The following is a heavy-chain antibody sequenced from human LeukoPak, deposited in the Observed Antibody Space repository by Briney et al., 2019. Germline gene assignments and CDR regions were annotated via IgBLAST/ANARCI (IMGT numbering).Heavy chain of an antibody. CDR2: ISSSGSTI. J-gene: IGHJ4*02. V-gene: IGHV3-11*01. D-gene: IGHD3-3*01. CDR3: AKSFTYYDFWSGDY. Sequence: PGGSLRLSCAASGFTFSDYYMSWIRQAPGKGLEWVSYISSSGSTIYYADSVKGRFTISRDNAKNSLYLQMNSLRAEDTAVYYCAKSFTYYDFWSGDYWGQGTLVTVSS. CDR1: GFTFSDYY.